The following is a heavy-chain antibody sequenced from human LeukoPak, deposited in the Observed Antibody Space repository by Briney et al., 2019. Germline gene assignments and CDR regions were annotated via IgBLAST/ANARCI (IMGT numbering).Heavy chain of an antibody. D-gene: IGHD3-10*01. CDR2: INSDGSST. Sequence: GGSLRLSCAASGFTFSSYWMHWVRQAPGKGLVWVSRINSDGSSTSYADSVKGRFTISRDNSKNTLYLQMNSLRAEDTAVYYCAKFDYGSGSYYLDPWGQGTLVTVSS. J-gene: IGHJ5*02. CDR3: AKFDYGSGSYYLDP. CDR1: GFTFSSYW. V-gene: IGHV3-74*01.